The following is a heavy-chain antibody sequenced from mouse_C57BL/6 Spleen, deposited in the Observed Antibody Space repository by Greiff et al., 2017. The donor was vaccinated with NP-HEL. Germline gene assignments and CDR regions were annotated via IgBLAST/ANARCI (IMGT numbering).Heavy chain of an antibody. V-gene: IGHV5-4*03. Sequence: EVKLVESGGGLVKPGGSLKLSCAASGFTFSSYAMSWVRQTPEKRLEWVATISDGGSYTYYPDNVKGRFTISRDNAKNNLYLQMSHLKSEDTAMYYCAGDDYGNFGYFDVWGTGTTVTVSS. CDR1: GFTFSSYA. CDR2: ISDGGSYT. D-gene: IGHD2-1*01. CDR3: AGDDYGNFGYFDV. J-gene: IGHJ1*03.